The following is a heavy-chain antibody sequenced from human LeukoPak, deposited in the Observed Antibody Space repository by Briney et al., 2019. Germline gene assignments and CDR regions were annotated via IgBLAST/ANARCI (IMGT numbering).Heavy chain of an antibody. J-gene: IGHJ3*02. Sequence: PGGSLRLSCSASGFTFSSYAMHWVRQAPGKGLEWVSVTYTGGNSYYAGSVQGRFIISRDISKNTLYLQMNNLGAEDSALYYCARGGRGSAAVVAPRSFDIWGQGTMVTVSS. V-gene: IGHV3-53*01. D-gene: IGHD3-22*01. CDR1: GFTFSSYA. CDR2: TYTGGNS. CDR3: ARGGRGSAAVVAPRSFDI.